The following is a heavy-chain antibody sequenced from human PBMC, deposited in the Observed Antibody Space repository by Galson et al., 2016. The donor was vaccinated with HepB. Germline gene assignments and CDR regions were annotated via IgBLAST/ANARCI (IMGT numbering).Heavy chain of an antibody. V-gene: IGHV3-23*01. D-gene: IGHD1-26*01. CDR3: AKTSSYSASRD. Sequence: SLRLSCAASGFSLSNYVMTWVRQGPGKGLEWVSGIRGSGGSTYYADSVQGRFTISRDNSKNPLYLQMNSLRAEDTAVYYCAKTSSYSASRDWGQGTLVTVSS. J-gene: IGHJ4*02. CDR2: IRGSGGST. CDR1: GFSLSNYV.